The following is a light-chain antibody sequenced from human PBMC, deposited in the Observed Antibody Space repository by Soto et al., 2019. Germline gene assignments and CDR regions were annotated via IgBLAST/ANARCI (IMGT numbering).Light chain of an antibody. CDR1: QSVRSER. Sequence: EIVMTQSPDTLSLSPGERATLSCRASQSVRSERLAWYQHKRGQAPGLVIFDASSRATGIPERFSGSGSGTDFTLTISRLEPEDFAVYYCQQYGSSPITFGQGTRLEIK. V-gene: IGKV3-20*01. CDR2: DAS. CDR3: QQYGSSPIT. J-gene: IGKJ5*01.